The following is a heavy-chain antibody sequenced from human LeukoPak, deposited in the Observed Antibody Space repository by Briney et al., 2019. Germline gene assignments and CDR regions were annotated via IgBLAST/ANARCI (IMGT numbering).Heavy chain of an antibody. Sequence: GGSLRLSCAASGFXFSNYWISWVRQAPGKGLEWVANINQDGSEKSYVDSVEGRFTISRDSAKKSLYLHVNSLRAEDTAVYYCARDIYGGHDYWGQGTLLTVSS. J-gene: IGHJ4*02. D-gene: IGHD2-21*01. CDR3: ARDIYGGHDY. V-gene: IGHV3-7*04. CDR1: GFXFSNYW. CDR2: INQDGSEK.